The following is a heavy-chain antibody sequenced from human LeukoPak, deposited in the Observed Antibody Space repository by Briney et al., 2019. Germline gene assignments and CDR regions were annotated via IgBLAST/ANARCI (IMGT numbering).Heavy chain of an antibody. CDR3: ASGAGLWHKVYFDY. J-gene: IGHJ4*02. CDR2: ISGSGGST. V-gene: IGHV3-23*01. CDR1: GFTFSSYA. D-gene: IGHD5-18*01. Sequence: PGGSLRLSCAASGFTFSSYAMSWVRRAPGKGLEWVSAISGSGGSTYYADSVKGRFTISRDNSKNTLYLQMNSLRAEDTAVYYCASGAGLWHKVYFDYWGQGTLVTVSS.